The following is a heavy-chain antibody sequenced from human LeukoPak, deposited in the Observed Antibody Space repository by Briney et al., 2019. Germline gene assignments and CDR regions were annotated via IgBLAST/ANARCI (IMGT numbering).Heavy chain of an antibody. V-gene: IGHV7-4-1*02. CDR3: ARGWSGYSYGTDYYYYYMDV. J-gene: IGHJ6*03. CDR2: INTDTGNP. CDR1: GYTFTSYA. Sequence: ASVEVSCKASGYTFTSYAMNWVRQAPGQGLEWMGWINTDTGNPTYAQGFTGRFVFSLDTSVSTAYLQISSLKAEDTAVYYCARGWSGYSYGTDYYYYYMDVWGKGTTVTVSS. D-gene: IGHD5-18*01.